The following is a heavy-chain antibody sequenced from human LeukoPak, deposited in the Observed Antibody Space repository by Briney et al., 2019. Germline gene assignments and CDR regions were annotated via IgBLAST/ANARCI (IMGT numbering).Heavy chain of an antibody. J-gene: IGHJ6*03. CDR1: GYTFTRYY. D-gene: IGHD5-12*01. Sequence: ASVKVSCKASGYTFTRYYMHWVRQAPGQGLEWMGIINPSGGSTSYAQKFQGRFTMTRDMSTSAVYMELSSLRSEDTAVYYCARYTSRGYSGLRSEGYYYYYMDVWGKGTTVTVSS. V-gene: IGHV1-46*01. CDR3: ARYTSRGYSGLRSEGYYYYYMDV. CDR2: INPSGGST.